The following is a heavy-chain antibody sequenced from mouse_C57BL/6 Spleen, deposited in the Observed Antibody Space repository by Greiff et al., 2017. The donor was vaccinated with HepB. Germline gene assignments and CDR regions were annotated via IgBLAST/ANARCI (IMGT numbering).Heavy chain of an antibody. J-gene: IGHJ3*01. CDR1: GYTFTSYW. V-gene: IGHV1-64*01. CDR2: IHPNSGST. Sequence: QVQLQQPGAELVKPGASVKLSCKASGYTFTSYWMHWVKQRPGQGLEWIGMIHPNSGSTNYNEKFKSKATLTVDKSSSTAYMQLSSLTSEDSAVYYCARSRDYSNYEGFAYWGQGTLVTVSA. CDR3: ARSRDYSNYEGFAY. D-gene: IGHD2-5*01.